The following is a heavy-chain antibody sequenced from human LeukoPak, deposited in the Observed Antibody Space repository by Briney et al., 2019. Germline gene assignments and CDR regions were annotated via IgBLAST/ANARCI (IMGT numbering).Heavy chain of an antibody. CDR3: ARVRYGDYSIDY. CDR2: ISSNGDST. D-gene: IGHD4-17*01. Sequence: GGSLRLSCAASGFTFSTYAMHWVRQAPGKGLEYVSAISSNGDSTNYANSVKGRFTISRDNSKNTLYLQMGSLRAEDMAVYYCARVRYGDYSIDYWGQGTLVTVSS. V-gene: IGHV3-64*01. CDR1: GFTFSTYA. J-gene: IGHJ4*02.